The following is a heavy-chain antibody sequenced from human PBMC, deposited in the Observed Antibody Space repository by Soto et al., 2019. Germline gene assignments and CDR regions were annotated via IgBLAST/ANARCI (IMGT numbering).Heavy chain of an antibody. CDR3: ARDLSFGSLDFDY. Sequence: PGVSLRLSCEASGFAFSDYYMSWVRQAPGKGLEWVADFWADGRSNYYADSVKGRFTISRDNSKNTVFLQMNSLRAEDTAVYYCARDLSFGSLDFDYWGRGTLVTVSS. D-gene: IGHD3-16*01. CDR2: FWADGRSN. CDR1: GFAFSDYY. V-gene: IGHV3-33*01. J-gene: IGHJ4*02.